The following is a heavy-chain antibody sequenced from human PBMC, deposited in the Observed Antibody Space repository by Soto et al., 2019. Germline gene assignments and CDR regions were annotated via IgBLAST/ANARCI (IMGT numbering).Heavy chain of an antibody. Sequence: GGSLRLSCAASGFTFTGYAMGWVGQAPGKGLEWVSAISGSGGSTYYADSVKGRFTISRDNSKNTLYLQMNSLRAEDTAVYYCAKDPRGYSGYDLGGGNWFDPWGQGTLVTVSS. V-gene: IGHV3-23*01. D-gene: IGHD5-12*01. CDR1: GFTFTGYA. CDR3: AKDPRGYSGYDLGGGNWFDP. J-gene: IGHJ5*02. CDR2: ISGSGGST.